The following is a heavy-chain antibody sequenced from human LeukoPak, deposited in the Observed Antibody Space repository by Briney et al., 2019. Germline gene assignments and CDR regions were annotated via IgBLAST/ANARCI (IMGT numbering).Heavy chain of an antibody. CDR3: ARSQFYGSVSYQGRWFDP. CDR2: IYYSGST. CDR1: GGSISSGSYY. V-gene: IGHV4-61*10. D-gene: IGHD3-10*01. Sequence: SETLSLTCTVSGGSISSGSYYWSWIRQPAGKGLEWIGNIYYSGSTYYNPSLKSRVNISVDKSKIQLPIKLTSVTAADTAVYYCARSQFYGSVSYQGRWFDPWGQGTLVTVSS. J-gene: IGHJ5*02.